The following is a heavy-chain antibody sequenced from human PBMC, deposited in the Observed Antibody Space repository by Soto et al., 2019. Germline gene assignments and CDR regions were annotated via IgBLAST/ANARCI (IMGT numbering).Heavy chain of an antibody. D-gene: IGHD1-1*01. CDR3: VRGTPTHGLDI. CDR1: GFTFSDYY. J-gene: IGHJ6*02. Sequence: PGGSLRLSCAASGFTFSDYYMSWIRQAPGKGLEWVSYISSSGSTIYYADSVKGRFTISRDNAKSSLYLQLTSLRDEDTATYYCVRGTPTHGLDIWGRGTTVTVSS. CDR2: ISSSGSTI. V-gene: IGHV3-11*01.